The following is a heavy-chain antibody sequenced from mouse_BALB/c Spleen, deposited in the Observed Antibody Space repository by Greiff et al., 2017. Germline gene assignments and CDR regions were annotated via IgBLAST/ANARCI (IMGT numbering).Heavy chain of an antibody. CDR1: GFTFSSYG. Sequence: EVKLMESGGDLVKPGGSLKLSCAASGFTFSSYGMSWVRQTPDKRLEWVATISSGGSYTYYPDSVKGRFTISRDNAKNTLYLQMSSLKSEDTAMYYCARQPYYYGSSSWFAYWGQGTLVTVAA. CDR3: ARQPYYYGSSSWFAY. J-gene: IGHJ3*01. CDR2: ISSGGSYT. D-gene: IGHD1-1*01. V-gene: IGHV5-6*01.